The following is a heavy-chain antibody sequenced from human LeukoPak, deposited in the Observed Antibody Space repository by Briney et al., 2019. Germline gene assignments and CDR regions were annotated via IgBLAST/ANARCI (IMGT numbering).Heavy chain of an antibody. Sequence: ASVKVSCKASGYTFTNNYMHWVRQAPGQGLEWMGWIDPNSGGTYYPQKFQGRVTMTRDTSISTAYMELSRLRSDDTAVYYCARDDGYFYYYYMDVWGKGTTVTVSS. V-gene: IGHV1-2*02. J-gene: IGHJ6*03. CDR3: ARDDGYFYYYYMDV. CDR2: IDPNSGGT. CDR1: GYTFTNNY.